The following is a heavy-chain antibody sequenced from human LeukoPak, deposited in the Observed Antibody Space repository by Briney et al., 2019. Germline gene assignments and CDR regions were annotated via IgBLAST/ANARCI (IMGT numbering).Heavy chain of an antibody. V-gene: IGHV1-2*06. CDR1: GYTFTGYY. J-gene: IGHJ4*02. D-gene: IGHD5-24*01. CDR3: ARSGDGYNHFPFDY. CDR2: ITPNSGGT. Sequence: GASVKVSCKASGYTFTGYYMHWVRQAPGQGLEWMGRITPNSGGTNYAQKFQSRVTMTRDTSISTAYMELSRLRSDDTAVYYCARSGDGYNHFPFDYWGQGTLVTVSS.